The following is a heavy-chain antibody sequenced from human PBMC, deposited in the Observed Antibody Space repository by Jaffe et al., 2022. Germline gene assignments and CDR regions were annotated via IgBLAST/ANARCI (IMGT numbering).Heavy chain of an antibody. Sequence: EVQLVQSGAEVKKPGESLKISCKGSGYSFTSYWIGWVRQMPGKGLEWMGIIYPGDSDTRYSPSFQGQVTISADKSISTAYLQWSSLKASDTAMYYCVRPYYDSSGYYYVDAFDIWGQGTMVTVSS. D-gene: IGHD3-22*01. V-gene: IGHV5-51*03. CDR3: VRPYYDSSGYYYVDAFDI. CDR2: IYPGDSDT. CDR1: GYSFTSYW. J-gene: IGHJ3*02.